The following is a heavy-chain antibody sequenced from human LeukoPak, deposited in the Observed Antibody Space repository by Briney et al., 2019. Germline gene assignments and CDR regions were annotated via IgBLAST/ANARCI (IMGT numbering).Heavy chain of an antibody. J-gene: IGHJ4*02. D-gene: IGHD6-6*01. CDR2: ISSSSSYI. V-gene: IGHV3-21*01. CDR3: ARDEYDY. Sequence: GSLRLSCVTSGSSFSTYGLHWVRQAPGKGLEWVSSISSSSSYIYYADSVKGRFTISRDNAKNSLYLQMNSLRAEDTAVYYCARDEYDYWGQGTLVTVSS. CDR1: GSSFSTYG.